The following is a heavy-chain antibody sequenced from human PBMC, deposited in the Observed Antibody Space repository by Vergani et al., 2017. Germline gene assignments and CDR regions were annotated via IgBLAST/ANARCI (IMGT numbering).Heavy chain of an antibody. CDR2: IWYDGSNK. V-gene: IGHV3-33*01. Sequence: QVQLVESGGGVVQPGRSLRLSCAASGFTFSSYGMQWVRQAPGTGLEWVAVIWYDGSNKYYADSVTGRFTISRDNSKNTLYLQMNSLRAEDTAVYYCARDHSMDVWGQGTTVTVSS. CDR1: GFTFSSYG. J-gene: IGHJ6*02. CDR3: ARDHSMDV.